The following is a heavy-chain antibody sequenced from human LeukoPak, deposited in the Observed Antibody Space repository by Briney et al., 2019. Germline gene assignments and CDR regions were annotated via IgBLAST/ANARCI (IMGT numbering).Heavy chain of an antibody. CDR2: FSRSGPDT. CDR1: GFTFGTSA. D-gene: IGHD6-13*01. CDR3: AKGSLGSWYYFDY. Sequence: GGSLRLSCAASGFTFGTSAMSWVRQAPGKGPEWVSTFSRSGPDTYYADSVKGRFTIFRDNSKDTLYLQMNSLRAEDTAVYYCAKGSLGSWYYFDYWGQGTLVTVSS. V-gene: IGHV3-23*01. J-gene: IGHJ4*02.